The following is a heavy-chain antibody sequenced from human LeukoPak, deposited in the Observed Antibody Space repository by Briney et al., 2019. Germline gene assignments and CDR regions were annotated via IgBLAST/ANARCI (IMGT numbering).Heavy chain of an antibody. CDR3: ASFRTTDI. CDR2: IDPDGCT. V-gene: IGHV3-74*01. D-gene: IGHD2/OR15-2a*01. J-gene: IGHJ3*02. Sequence: PGGSLRLSCAASGLTFSSYWMHWVRQAPGKGLVWVSRIDPDGCTVYADSVRGRFTISRDNAKNTLYLQMNSLTVEDTAVYYCASFRTTDIWGQGTTVTVSP. CDR1: GLTFSSYW.